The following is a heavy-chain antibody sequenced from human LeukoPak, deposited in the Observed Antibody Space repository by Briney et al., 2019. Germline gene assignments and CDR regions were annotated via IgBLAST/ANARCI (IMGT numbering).Heavy chain of an antibody. CDR2: MSSSSGYI. J-gene: IGHJ4*02. D-gene: IGHD4-23*01. CDR1: GFTFSSYS. Sequence: GGSLRLSCAASGFTFSSYSMNWVRQAPGKGLEWVSSMSSSSGYIYYADSVKGRFTISRDNAKNSLYLQMNNLRAEDTAVYYCARSTSVDYYFDYWGQGTLVTVSS. V-gene: IGHV3-21*01. CDR3: ARSTSVDYYFDY.